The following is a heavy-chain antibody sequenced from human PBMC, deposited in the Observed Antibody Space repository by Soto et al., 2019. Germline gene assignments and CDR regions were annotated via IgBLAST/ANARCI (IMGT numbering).Heavy chain of an antibody. CDR1: GFTFSDHY. D-gene: IGHD3-9*01. CDR2: IKSKTDGGTT. Sequence: GGSLRLSCAASGFTFSDHYMDWARQAPGKGLEWVGRIKSKTDGGTTDYAAPVKGRFTISRDDSKNTLYLQMNSLKTEDTAVYYCTPLAAELRYFDWSWGQGTLVTVSS. V-gene: IGHV3-15*01. J-gene: IGHJ4*02. CDR3: TPLAAELRYFDWS.